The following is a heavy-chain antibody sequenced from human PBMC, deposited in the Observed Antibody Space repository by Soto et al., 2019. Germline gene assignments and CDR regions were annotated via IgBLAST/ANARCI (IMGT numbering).Heavy chain of an antibody. D-gene: IGHD2-21*01. J-gene: IGHJ6*02. V-gene: IGHV4-4*07. CDR3: AGIGEDVYYGMDV. Sequence: SETLSLTCSVSGGSMRSYYWNWLRQPAGKGLEWIGRIYSRGDTDYNPSVKSRVTMSVDTSKNEFSLRLNSVTAADTAVYYCAGIGEDVYYGMDVWGQGTTVTVSS. CDR1: GGSMRSYY. CDR2: IYSRGDT.